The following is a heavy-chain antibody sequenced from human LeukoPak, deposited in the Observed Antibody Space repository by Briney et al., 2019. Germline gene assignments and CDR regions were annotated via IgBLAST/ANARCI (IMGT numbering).Heavy chain of an antibody. CDR3: AKLAYGSGSYYNGFDY. CDR1: GFTLSSYG. D-gene: IGHD3-10*01. Sequence: GGSLRLSCAASGFTLSSYGMHWVRQAPGKGLEWVAVISYDGSNKYYADSVKGRFTISRDNSKNTLYLQMNSLRAEDTAVYYCAKLAYGSGSYYNGFDYWGQGTLATVSS. CDR2: ISYDGSNK. V-gene: IGHV3-30*18. J-gene: IGHJ4*02.